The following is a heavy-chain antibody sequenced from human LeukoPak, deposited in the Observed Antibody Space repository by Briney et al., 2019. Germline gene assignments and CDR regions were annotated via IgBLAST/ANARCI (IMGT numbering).Heavy chain of an antibody. V-gene: IGHV3-48*04. CDR3: ARPGEQQLVGY. CDR1: GFTFSSYS. D-gene: IGHD6-13*01. Sequence: GGSLRLSCAASGFTFSSYSMNWVRQAPGKGLEWVSYINSGSSTIYYADSVKGRFTISRDNSKNSLYLQMNSLRAEDTAVYYCARPGEQQLVGYWGQGTLVTVSS. CDR2: INSGSSTI. J-gene: IGHJ4*02.